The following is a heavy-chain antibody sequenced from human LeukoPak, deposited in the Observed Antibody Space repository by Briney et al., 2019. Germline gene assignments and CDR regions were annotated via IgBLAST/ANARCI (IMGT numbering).Heavy chain of an antibody. CDR1: GFTFGDCA. CDR3: ARDLGQYYDTSDNWFDP. V-gene: IGHV3-74*01. J-gene: IGHJ5*02. D-gene: IGHD3-22*01. CDR2: INSDGINT. Sequence: GGSLRLSCTASGFTFGDCAISWVRQAPGKGLVWVSRINSDGINTSYADSVKGRFTISRDNAKNTLNLQMNSLRAEDTAVYYCARDLGQYYDTSDNWFDPWGQGTLVTVSS.